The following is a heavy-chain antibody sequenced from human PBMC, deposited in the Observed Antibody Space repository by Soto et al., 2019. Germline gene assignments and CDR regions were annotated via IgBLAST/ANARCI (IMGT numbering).Heavy chain of an antibody. CDR2: IYPGDQET. CDR3: ARSPRSSPYFDS. Sequence: GESLKISCQCSGYTFSNFWIGWVRQLPGRGLEWMGIIYPGDQETRYSPSFHGKVTISADKSINTAYLQWNSLEASDHACYFCARSPRSSPYFDSWGQGALVTVSS. V-gene: IGHV5-51*01. D-gene: IGHD6-13*01. J-gene: IGHJ4*02. CDR1: GYTFSNFW.